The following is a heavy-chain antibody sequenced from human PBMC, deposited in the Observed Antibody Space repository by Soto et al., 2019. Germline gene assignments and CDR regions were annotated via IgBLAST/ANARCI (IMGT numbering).Heavy chain of an antibody. CDR2: IYYSGST. Sequence: QLQLQESGPGLVKPSETLSLTCTVSGGSISSSSYYWGWIRQPPGKGLEWIGSIYYSGSTYYNTSLTSRVTVTVDTSKSPCSLKLSSVTAADTAVYYCARPRREATRVSDFWGQRSLVTVST. J-gene: IGHJ4*02. V-gene: IGHV4-39*01. D-gene: IGHD2-15*01. CDR1: GGSISSSSYY. CDR3: ARPRREATRVSDF.